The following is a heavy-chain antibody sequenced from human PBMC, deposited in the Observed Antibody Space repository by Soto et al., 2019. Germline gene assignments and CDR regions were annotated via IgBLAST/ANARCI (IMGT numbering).Heavy chain of an antibody. CDR2: ISQSGNT. V-gene: IGHV4-34*01. D-gene: IGHD6-6*01. CDR1: SGSLSVYY. CDR3: ARAPKVSGSSQTRPDF. Sequence: AETLSLTCSIYSGSLSVYYWSWIRPPPGKGLEWIGEISQSGNTNYSPSLKSRVSISIDTSKKQFSLNLASVSAADTAVYYCARAPKVSGSSQTRPDFWGQGTLVTVSS. J-gene: IGHJ4*02.